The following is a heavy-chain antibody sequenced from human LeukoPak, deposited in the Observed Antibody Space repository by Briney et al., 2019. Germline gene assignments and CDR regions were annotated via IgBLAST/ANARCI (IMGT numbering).Heavy chain of an antibody. V-gene: IGHV3-23*01. CDR2: ISGSGGST. J-gene: IGHJ6*03. CDR3: AKVMKGSERLTMVRGVIIKTAGLYYMDV. D-gene: IGHD3-10*01. Sequence: PGGSLRLSCAASGFTFSSYAMSWVRQAPGKGLEWVSAISGSGGSTNYADSVKGRFTISRDNSKNTVYLQMNSMRAEDTAVYYCAKVMKGSERLTMVRGVIIKTAGLYYMDVWGKGTTVTASS. CDR1: GFTFSSYA.